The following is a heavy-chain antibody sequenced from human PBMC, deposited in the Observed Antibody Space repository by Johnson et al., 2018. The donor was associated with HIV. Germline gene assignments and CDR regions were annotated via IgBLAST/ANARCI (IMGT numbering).Heavy chain of an antibody. Sequence: QMLLVESGGGVVQPGRSLRASCAASGFTFSSYAMHWVRQAPGKGLEWVAVISYDGSNKYYADSVKGRFTISRDNSKNTLYLQMNSLRAEDTAVYYCASPLEAAAGPMDAFDIWGQGTMVTVSS. CDR3: ASPLEAAAGPMDAFDI. CDR2: ISYDGSNK. D-gene: IGHD6-13*01. J-gene: IGHJ3*02. CDR1: GFTFSSYA. V-gene: IGHV3-30-3*01.